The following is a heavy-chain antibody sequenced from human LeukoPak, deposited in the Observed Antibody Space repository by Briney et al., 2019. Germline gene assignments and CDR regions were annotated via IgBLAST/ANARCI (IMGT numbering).Heavy chain of an antibody. CDR3: ATDHRPTVINGGYFDF. Sequence: ASVKVSCKASGYTFTSYYMHWVRQAPGKGLEWMGGFDPEDGKTVYAQKFQGRVTMTEDTSTDTAYMKLSSLRSEDTAVYYCATDHRPTVINGGYFDFWGQGTLVTVSS. CDR2: FDPEDGKT. J-gene: IGHJ4*02. D-gene: IGHD4-23*01. V-gene: IGHV1-24*01. CDR1: GYTFTSYY.